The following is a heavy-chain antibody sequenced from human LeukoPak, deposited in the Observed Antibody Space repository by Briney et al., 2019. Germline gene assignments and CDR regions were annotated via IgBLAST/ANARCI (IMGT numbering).Heavy chain of an antibody. V-gene: IGHV4-59*01. Sequence: SETPSLTCTVSGGSISSYFWNWIRQSPGKGLQWIGYIHYSGSTGYNPSLKSRVTISVDTSKNQFSLKMTSMTAADTAVYYCATTLYGSGTFYANYWGQGTLVTVSS. CDR2: IHYSGST. CDR1: GGSISSYF. J-gene: IGHJ4*02. CDR3: ATTLYGSGTFYANY. D-gene: IGHD3-10*01.